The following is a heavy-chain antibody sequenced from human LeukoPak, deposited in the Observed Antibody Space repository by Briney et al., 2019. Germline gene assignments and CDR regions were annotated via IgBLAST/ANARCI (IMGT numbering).Heavy chain of an antibody. V-gene: IGHV1-46*01. Sequence: ASVKVSCKASGYTFTSYYIHWVRQAPGQGLEWMGIINPSGGSTSYAQKFQGRVTMTRDMSTSTVYMELSSLRSEDTAVYYCASTDYYDSSGYGWFDPWGQGALVTVSS. CDR1: GYTFTSYY. D-gene: IGHD3-22*01. CDR3: ASTDYYDSSGYGWFDP. J-gene: IGHJ5*02. CDR2: INPSGGST.